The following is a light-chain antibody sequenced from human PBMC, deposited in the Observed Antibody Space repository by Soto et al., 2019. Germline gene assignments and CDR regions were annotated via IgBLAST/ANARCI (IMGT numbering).Light chain of an antibody. CDR3: QQYDDWPPLP. CDR1: QSVGDN. CDR2: DAS. Sequence: TVMTQSPAALSVSPGDRASLSCRASQSVGDNLAWYQVRPGQSPRLLIYDASTRATGVPVRFTGSGSGTEFTLTIASLQSDDIAIYYCQQYDDWPPLPFGGGTKV. V-gene: IGKV3-15*01. J-gene: IGKJ4*01.